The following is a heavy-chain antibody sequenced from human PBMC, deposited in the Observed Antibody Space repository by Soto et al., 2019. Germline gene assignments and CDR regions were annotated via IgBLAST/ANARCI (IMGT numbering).Heavy chain of an antibody. CDR3: ASGGGVGVAGSAAFDM. Sequence: QLHLVQSGAVVKKPGASVTVSCSASGYPVTAYYMHWVRQAPGRGIEWMGGINPATGAAKYTQTFQGRVTMTRDTSTSTAFMELSGLTSEDTAGFYCASGGGVGVAGSAAFDMWGQGTLVTVSS. J-gene: IGHJ3*02. D-gene: IGHD3-3*01. CDR1: GYPVTAYY. CDR2: INPATGAA. V-gene: IGHV1-2*02.